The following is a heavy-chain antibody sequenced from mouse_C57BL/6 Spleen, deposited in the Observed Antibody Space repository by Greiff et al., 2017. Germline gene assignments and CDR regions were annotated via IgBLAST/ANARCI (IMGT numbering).Heavy chain of an antibody. CDR1: GFTFTDYY. D-gene: IGHD2-2*01. CDR3: ARYYGYDEAWFAY. J-gene: IGHJ3*01. Sequence: VQLKQSGPVLVKPGPSVKISCKASGFTFTDYYMHWVKQSHGKSLEWIGLVYPYNGGTSYNQKFKGKATLTVDTSSSTAYMELNSLTSEDSAVYYCARYYGYDEAWFAYWGQGTLVTVSA. V-gene: IGHV1-36*01. CDR2: VYPYNGGT.